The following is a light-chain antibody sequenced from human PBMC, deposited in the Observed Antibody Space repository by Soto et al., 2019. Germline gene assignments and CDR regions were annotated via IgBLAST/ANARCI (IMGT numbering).Light chain of an antibody. Sequence: QLVLTQSPSASASLGASVKLTCTLSSGHSNYVIAWHQQQPEKGPRFLMKLDSAGSHSKGDGVPDRFSGSSSGAERYLTISSLQSEDEADYYCQTWGTGIRVFGGGTKLTVL. V-gene: IGLV4-69*01. CDR1: SGHSNYV. J-gene: IGLJ3*02. CDR2: LDSAGSH. CDR3: QTWGTGIRV.